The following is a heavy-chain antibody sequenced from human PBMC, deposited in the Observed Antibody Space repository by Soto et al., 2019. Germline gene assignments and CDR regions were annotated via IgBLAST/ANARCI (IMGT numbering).Heavy chain of an antibody. CDR3: ARLGSGWPLGAFDI. V-gene: IGHV5-10-1*01. Sequence: GESLKISCKGSGYSFTNYWISWVRQMPGKGLEWMGKIDPSDSYSNYSPSFQGHVTISADKSISTAYLQWSSLQASDTAMYYCARLGSGWPLGAFDIWGQGTVVTVSS. D-gene: IGHD6-19*01. J-gene: IGHJ3*02. CDR2: IDPSDSYS. CDR1: GYSFTNYW.